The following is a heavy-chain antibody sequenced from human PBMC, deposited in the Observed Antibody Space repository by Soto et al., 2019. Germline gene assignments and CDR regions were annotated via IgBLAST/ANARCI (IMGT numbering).Heavy chain of an antibody. CDR1: GFTFSSSG. V-gene: IGHV3-30*18. D-gene: IGHD5-12*01. CDR3: AKVSGFPGYCDV. CDR2: VSYDGSEK. Sequence: QVQLVESGGGVVQPGRSLRLSCAASGFTFSSSGIHWVRQAPGKGLEWVALVSYDGSEKFYADSVRGRFTISRDNSKSTLSLQMNSLSTEDTAVYYCAKVSGFPGYCDVWGRGTLVSVSA. J-gene: IGHJ2*01.